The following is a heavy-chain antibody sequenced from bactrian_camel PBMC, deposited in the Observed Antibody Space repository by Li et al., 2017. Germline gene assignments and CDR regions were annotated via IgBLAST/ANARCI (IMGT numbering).Heavy chain of an antibody. Sequence: HVQLVESGGGSVQAGGSLRLSCAASGYTISSYCMGWFRQAPGKEREGLASIGNGGITYYADSVKGRFTISLDNAKNTLFLQMNSLTLEDTGMYFCATTTQVNGCSGWDTMMEFGYWARGPRSPSP. CDR1: GYTISSYC. V-gene: IGHV3S55*01. CDR2: IGNGGIT. J-gene: IGHJ4*01. D-gene: IGHD2*01.